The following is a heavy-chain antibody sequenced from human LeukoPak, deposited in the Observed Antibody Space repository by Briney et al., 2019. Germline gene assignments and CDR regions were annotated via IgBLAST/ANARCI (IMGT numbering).Heavy chain of an antibody. CDR3: ARATAGFGELLSYDY. Sequence: GGSLRLSCAASGFTFSSYSMNWVRQAPGKGLEWVSSISSSSSYIYYADSVKGRFTISRDNAKNSLYLQKNSLRAEDTAVYYCARATAGFGELLSYDYWGQGTLVTVSS. CDR2: ISSSSSYI. D-gene: IGHD3-10*01. CDR1: GFTFSSYS. J-gene: IGHJ4*02. V-gene: IGHV3-21*01.